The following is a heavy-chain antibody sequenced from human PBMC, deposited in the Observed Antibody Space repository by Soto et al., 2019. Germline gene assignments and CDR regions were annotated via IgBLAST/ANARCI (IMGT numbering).Heavy chain of an antibody. D-gene: IGHD6-6*01. Sequence: GGSLRLSCAASGFTFSSYGMHWVRQAPCKGLEWVAIISYDGKTKYYGDSVKGRFIISRDNSKNTLYVQMNSLRAEDTAVYYCAKGEYSKSSFSYYYGMDVWGQGTTVTVSS. CDR1: GFTFSSYG. J-gene: IGHJ6*02. CDR2: ISYDGKTK. V-gene: IGHV3-30*18. CDR3: AKGEYSKSSFSYYYGMDV.